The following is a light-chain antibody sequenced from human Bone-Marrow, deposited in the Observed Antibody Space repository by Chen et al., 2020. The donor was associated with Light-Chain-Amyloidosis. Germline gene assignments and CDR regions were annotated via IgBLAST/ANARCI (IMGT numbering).Light chain of an antibody. CDR3: QQYNNWPLT. V-gene: IGKV3-15*01. CDR2: GAS. Sequence: VMTQSPFALSVXXGDTXXLSXXASQXXRGNXXWYXXXPGXXPRLXXYGASARATGIPXRFXXXGFXXXFTXXISXXXSEDXXVYXGQQYNNWPLTFGQGTRVDIK. J-gene: IGKJ1*01. CDR1: QXXRGN.